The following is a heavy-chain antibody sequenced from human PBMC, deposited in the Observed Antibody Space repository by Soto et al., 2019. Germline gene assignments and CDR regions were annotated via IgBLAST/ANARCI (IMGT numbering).Heavy chain of an antibody. CDR2: ISYDGSNK. V-gene: IGHV3-30*18. CDR3: AKLVIAVAGPKRNFDY. CDR1: GFTFSSYG. Sequence: QVQLVESGGGVVQPGRSLRLSCAASGFTFSSYGMHWVRQAPGKGLEWVAVISYDGSNKYYADSVKGRFTISRDNSKNTLYQQMNSLRGEDTAVDYCAKLVIAVAGPKRNFDYWGQGTLVTVSS. J-gene: IGHJ4*02. D-gene: IGHD6-19*01.